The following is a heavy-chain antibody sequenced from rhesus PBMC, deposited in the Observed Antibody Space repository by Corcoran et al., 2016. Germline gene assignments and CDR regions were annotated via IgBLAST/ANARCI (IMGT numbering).Heavy chain of an antibody. Sequence: QVQLQESGPGLVKPSETLSLTCAVSGGSITSAYYYWSWIRQPPGKGLGGIGSITYSGSTSYNPSLKSRVTISRDTSKNQFSLKLTSVTAADTAIYYCARCIAAAGNCYFDFWGQGVLVTVSS. CDR2: ITYSGST. V-gene: IGHV4-122*02. J-gene: IGHJ4*01. CDR1: GGSITSAYYY. CDR3: ARCIAAAGNCYFDF. D-gene: IGHD6-31*01.